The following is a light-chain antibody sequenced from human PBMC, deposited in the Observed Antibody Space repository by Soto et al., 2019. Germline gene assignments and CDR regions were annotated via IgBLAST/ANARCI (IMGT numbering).Light chain of an antibody. Sequence: QSALTQPASVSGSPGQSITISCTGTSSDIGTYNFVSWYQQHPGKAPKLLIHEINNRPSGVSIGFSGSKSGNTASLTISGLQAEDEADYYCSLDTTTSTLIFGRGTKLTVL. CDR1: SSDIGTYNF. CDR2: EIN. V-gene: IGLV2-14*01. J-gene: IGLJ2*01. CDR3: SLDTTTSTLI.